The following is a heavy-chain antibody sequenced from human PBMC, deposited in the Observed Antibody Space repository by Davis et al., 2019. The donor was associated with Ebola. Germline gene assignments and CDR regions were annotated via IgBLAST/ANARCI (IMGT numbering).Heavy chain of an antibody. V-gene: IGHV3-30*18. CDR1: GFTFSSYG. Sequence: PGGSLRLSCAASGFTFSSYGMHWVRQAPGKGLEWVAVISYDGSNKYYADSVKGRFTISRDNSKNTLYLQMNSLRAEDTAVYYCAKELAAAGYYYYYYGMDVWGQGTTVTVSS. CDR3: AKELAAAGYYYYYYGMDV. J-gene: IGHJ6*02. CDR2: ISYDGSNK. D-gene: IGHD6-13*01.